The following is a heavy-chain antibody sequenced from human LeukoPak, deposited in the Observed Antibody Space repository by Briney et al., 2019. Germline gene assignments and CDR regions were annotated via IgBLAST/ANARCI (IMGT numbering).Heavy chain of an antibody. CDR1: GFIFSTYT. J-gene: IGHJ6*04. CDR2: ISYDGDNI. V-gene: IGHV3-30*04. D-gene: IGHD6-19*01. CDR3: ASMHSSGWNVMDA. Sequence: TGGSLRLSRAASGFIFSTYTMHWVRQAPGKGLEWVALISYDGDNIFYADSVKGRFTISRDNSKNTMDLQMSSLRPEDTAVYSCASMHSSGWNVMDAWGKGATVTVSS.